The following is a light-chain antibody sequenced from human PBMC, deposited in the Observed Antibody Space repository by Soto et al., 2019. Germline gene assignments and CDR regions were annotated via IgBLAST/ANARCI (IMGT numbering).Light chain of an antibody. CDR3: QQYNYHWT. CDR1: QSISSW. CDR2: KAS. Sequence: DIQMTQSPSTLSASVGDRVTITCRASQSISSWLAWYQQKPGKAPKLLIYKASSLESGVPSRFSGSGSGTEFTLPISSLQPDDFGTYYCQQYNYHWTFGQGTKVEIK. J-gene: IGKJ1*01. V-gene: IGKV1-5*03.